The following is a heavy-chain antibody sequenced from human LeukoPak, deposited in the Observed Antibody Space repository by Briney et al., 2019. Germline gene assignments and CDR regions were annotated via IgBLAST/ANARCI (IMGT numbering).Heavy chain of an antibody. J-gene: IGHJ4*01. Sequence: SVKVSCKASGSTFSSYAISWVRQGPGQGLEWMGGIIPIFGTAKYAQKFQGRVTITADESTSTAYMELSSLRSEDTAVYYCARIRSGRRADHYFDYWGQGTLVTVSS. CDR3: ARIRSGRRADHYFDY. CDR2: IIPIFGTA. V-gene: IGHV1-69*13. CDR1: GSTFSSYA. D-gene: IGHD2-15*01.